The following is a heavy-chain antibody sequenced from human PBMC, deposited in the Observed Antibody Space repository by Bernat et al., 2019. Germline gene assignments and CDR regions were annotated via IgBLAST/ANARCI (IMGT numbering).Heavy chain of an antibody. CDR1: GFTFSSYE. Sequence: EVQLVESGGGLVQPGGSLRLSCAASGFTFSSYEMNWVRQAPGKGLEWVSYISSSGSTIYYADSVKGRFTISRDNAKNSLYLQMNSLRAEDTAVYYCARGNYGDPPFDYWGQGTLVTVSS. J-gene: IGHJ4*02. D-gene: IGHD4-17*01. V-gene: IGHV3-48*03. CDR3: ARGNYGDPPFDY. CDR2: ISSSGSTI.